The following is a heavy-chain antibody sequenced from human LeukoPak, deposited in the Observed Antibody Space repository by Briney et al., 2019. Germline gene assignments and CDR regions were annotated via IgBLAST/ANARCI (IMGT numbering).Heavy chain of an antibody. CDR3: ARDPGYCSGGSCYDDHNAFDI. Sequence: PGGSLRLSCAASGFTFSSYSMNWVRQAPGKGLEWVSSISSSSSYIYYEDSVKGRFTISRDNAKNSLYLQMNSLRAEDTAVYYCARDPGYCSGGSCYDDHNAFDIWGQGTMVTVSS. CDR2: ISSSSSYI. CDR1: GFTFSSYS. D-gene: IGHD2-15*01. J-gene: IGHJ3*02. V-gene: IGHV3-21*01.